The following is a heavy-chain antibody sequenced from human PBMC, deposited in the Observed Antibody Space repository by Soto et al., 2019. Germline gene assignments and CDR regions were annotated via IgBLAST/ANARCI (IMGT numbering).Heavy chain of an antibody. Sequence: ASVKVSCKASGYTFTSYGISWVRQAPGQGLEWMGWISAYNGNTNYAQKLQGRVTMTTDTSTSTAYMELRSLRSDDTAVYYCARDPSLRGVIIYGMDVWGKGTTVTVSS. J-gene: IGHJ6*04. CDR3: ARDPSLRGVIIYGMDV. D-gene: IGHD3-10*01. CDR2: ISAYNGNT. V-gene: IGHV1-18*01. CDR1: GYTFTSYG.